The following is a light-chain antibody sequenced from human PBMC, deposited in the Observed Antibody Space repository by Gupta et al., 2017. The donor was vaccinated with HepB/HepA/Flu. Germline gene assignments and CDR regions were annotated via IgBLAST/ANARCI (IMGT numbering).Light chain of an antibody. V-gene: IGKV3-20*01. CDR1: QSVSSSY. CDR2: GAS. Sequence: EIVLTQSPGTLSLSPGERATLSCRASQSVSSSYLAWYQQKPGQAPRLLIYGASSRATGIPDRFSGSGSGTDFTLTISRREPEDFAVYYCQQEGSSPSTFGQPTKMDIK. CDR3: QQEGSSPST. J-gene: IGKJ2*01.